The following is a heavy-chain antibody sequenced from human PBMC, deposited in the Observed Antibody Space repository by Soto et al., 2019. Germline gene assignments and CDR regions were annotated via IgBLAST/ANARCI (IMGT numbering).Heavy chain of an antibody. CDR3: AKDTGEPQAFDY. V-gene: IGHV3-30*18. CDR2: ISYDGSNK. D-gene: IGHD3-16*01. Sequence: PGGSLRLSCAASGFTFSSYGMHWVRQAPGKGLEWVAVISYDGSNKYYADSVKGRFTISRDNSKNTLYLQMNSLRAEDTAVYYCAKDTGEPQAFDYWGQGTLVTVSS. J-gene: IGHJ4*02. CDR1: GFTFSSYG.